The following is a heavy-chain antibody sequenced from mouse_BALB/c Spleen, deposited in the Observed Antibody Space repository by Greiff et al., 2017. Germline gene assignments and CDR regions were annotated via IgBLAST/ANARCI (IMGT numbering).Heavy chain of an antibody. V-gene: IGHV5-9-1*01. CDR1: GFTFSSYA. CDR2: ISSGGSYT. J-gene: IGHJ4*01. D-gene: IGHD2-4*01. CDR3: ARSPYDYTLMDY. Sequence: EVMLVESGGGLVKPGGSLKLSCAASGFTFSSYAMSWVRQTPEKRLEWVATISSGGSYTYYPDSVKGRFTISRDNAKNTLYLQMSSLRSEDTAMYYCARSPYDYTLMDYWGQGTSVTVSS.